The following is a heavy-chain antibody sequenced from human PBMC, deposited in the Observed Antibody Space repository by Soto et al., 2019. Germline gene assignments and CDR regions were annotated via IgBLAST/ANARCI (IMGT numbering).Heavy chain of an antibody. CDR2: IIPIFGTA. Sequence: SVKVSCKASGGTFSSYAISWVRQAPGQGLEWMGGIIPIFGTANYAQKFQGRVTITADKSTSTAYMELSSLRSEDTAVYYCARDLNGGYNRNYFDYWGQGTLVTVSS. CDR1: GGTFSSYA. D-gene: IGHD5-12*01. V-gene: IGHV1-69*06. CDR3: ARDLNGGYNRNYFDY. J-gene: IGHJ4*02.